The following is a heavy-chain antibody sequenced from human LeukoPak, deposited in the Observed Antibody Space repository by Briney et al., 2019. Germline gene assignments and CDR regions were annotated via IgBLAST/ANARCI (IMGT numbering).Heavy chain of an antibody. Sequence: GESLKISCKGSGYSFTSYWIGWVRQMPGKGLEWMGIIYPGDSDTRYSPSFQGQATITADKSISTAYLQWSSLKASDTAMYYCARVVPAAQNDYWGQGTLVTVSS. D-gene: IGHD2-2*01. CDR1: GYSFTSYW. J-gene: IGHJ4*02. CDR3: ARVVPAAQNDY. CDR2: IYPGDSDT. V-gene: IGHV5-51*01.